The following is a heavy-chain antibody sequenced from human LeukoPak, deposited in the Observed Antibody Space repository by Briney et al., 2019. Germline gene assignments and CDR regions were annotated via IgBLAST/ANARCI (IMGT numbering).Heavy chain of an antibody. J-gene: IGHJ4*02. CDR1: GYTFSIYG. D-gene: IGHD6-13*01. CDR3: ARCGFGIAVAGTCHFDY. V-gene: IGHV1-18*01. CDR2: ISAYSGNT. Sequence: GASVTVSCKASGYTFSIYGISWVRQAPGQGLEWMGRISAYSGNTNYAQKLQGRVTMTTDTSTSTAYMELRSLRSDDTAEFYCARCGFGIAVAGTCHFDYWGQGTLVTVSS.